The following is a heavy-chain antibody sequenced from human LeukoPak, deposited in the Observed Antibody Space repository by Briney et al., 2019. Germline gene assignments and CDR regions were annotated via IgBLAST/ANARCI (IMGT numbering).Heavy chain of an antibody. D-gene: IGHD3-10*01. Sequence: SETLSLTCAVYGGSFSGYYWSWIRQPPGKGLEWIGEINHSGSTNYNPSLKSRVTISVDTSKNQFSLKLSPVTAADTAVYYCAGERQWFRESDWGRGTLVTVSS. J-gene: IGHJ4*02. CDR1: GGSFSGYY. V-gene: IGHV4-34*01. CDR3: AGERQWFRESD. CDR2: INHSGST.